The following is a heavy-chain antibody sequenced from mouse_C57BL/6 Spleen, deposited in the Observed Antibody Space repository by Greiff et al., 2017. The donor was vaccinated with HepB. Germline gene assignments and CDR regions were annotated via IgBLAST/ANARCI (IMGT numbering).Heavy chain of an antibody. Sequence: EVKLMESGPGLVKPSQSLSLTCSVTGYSITSGYYWNWIRQFPGNKLEWMGYISYDGSNNYNPSLKNRISITRDTSKNQFFLKLNSVTTEDTATYYCARAWLLRPPYWYFDVWGTGTTVTVSS. V-gene: IGHV3-6*01. CDR2: ISYDGSN. CDR3: ARAWLLRPPYWYFDV. J-gene: IGHJ1*03. D-gene: IGHD2-3*01. CDR1: GYSITSGYY.